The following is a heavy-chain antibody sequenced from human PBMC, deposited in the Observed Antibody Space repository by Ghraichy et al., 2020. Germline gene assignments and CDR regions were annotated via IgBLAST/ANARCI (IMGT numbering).Heavy chain of an antibody. V-gene: IGHV3-23*01. CDR1: GFTFSSYA. D-gene: IGHD2-2*02. Sequence: GGSLRLSCAASGFTFSSYAMSWVRQAPGKGLEWVSVISGGGGSTYYADSVKGRFAISRDNSKNTLYLQMNSLRAEDTAVYYCAKEKEDCSSTSCNSYYYYGMDVWGQGTTVTVSS. CDR3: AKEKEDCSSTSCNSYYYYGMDV. J-gene: IGHJ6*02. CDR2: ISGGGGST.